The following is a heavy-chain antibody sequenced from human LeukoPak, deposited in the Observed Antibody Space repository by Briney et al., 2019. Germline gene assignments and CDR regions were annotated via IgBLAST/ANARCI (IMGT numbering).Heavy chain of an antibody. Sequence: PGGSLRLSCAASGFTFSSYSMNWVRQAPGKGLEWVSSISSSSSYIYYADSVKGRFTISRDNAKNSLYLQMNSLRAEDTAVYYCAKEGITMVRGVNPRYNWFDPWGQGTLVTVSS. CDR2: ISSSSSYI. CDR3: AKEGITMVRGVNPRYNWFDP. J-gene: IGHJ5*02. D-gene: IGHD3-10*01. CDR1: GFTFSSYS. V-gene: IGHV3-21*04.